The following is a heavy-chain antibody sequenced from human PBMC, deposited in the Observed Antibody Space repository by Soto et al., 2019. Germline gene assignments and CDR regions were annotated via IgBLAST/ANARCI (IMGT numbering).Heavy chain of an antibody. CDR3: ARQGRSITMIVVVNYFDY. D-gene: IGHD3-22*01. CDR1: GFTFSSYE. V-gene: IGHV3-48*03. Sequence: PGGSLRLSCAASGFTFSSYEMNWVRQAPGKGLEWVSYISSSGSTIYYADSVKGRFTISRDNAKNSLYLQMNSLRAEDTAVYYCARQGRSITMIVVVNYFDYWGQGTLVTVS. CDR2: ISSSGSTI. J-gene: IGHJ4*02.